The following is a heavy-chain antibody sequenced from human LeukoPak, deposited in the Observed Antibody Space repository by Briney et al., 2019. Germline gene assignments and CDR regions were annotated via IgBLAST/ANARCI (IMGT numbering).Heavy chain of an antibody. D-gene: IGHD5-24*01. CDR3: AKAAEMATIWAGFDL. V-gene: IGHV3-23*01. CDR1: GFTFSSYG. J-gene: IGHJ2*01. Sequence: PGGSLRLSCAASGFTFSSYGMRWVRQAPGKGLEWVSAISGSGGSTYYADSVKGRFTISRDNSKNTLYLQMNSLRAEDTAVYYCAKAAEMATIWAGFDLWGRGTLVTVSS. CDR2: ISGSGGST.